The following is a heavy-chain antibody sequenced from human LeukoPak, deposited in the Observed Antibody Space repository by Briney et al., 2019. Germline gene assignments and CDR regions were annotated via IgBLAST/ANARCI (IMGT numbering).Heavy chain of an antibody. CDR2: ISSSSSYI. Sequence: PGGSLRLSCAASGFTFSSYSMNWVRQAPGKGLEWVSSISSSSSYIYYADSVKGRFTISRDNAKNSLYLQMNSLRAEDTAVYYCAKVDSSSWEFFDYWGQGTLVTVSS. CDR1: GFTFSSYS. D-gene: IGHD6-13*01. V-gene: IGHV3-21*01. CDR3: AKVDSSSWEFFDY. J-gene: IGHJ4*02.